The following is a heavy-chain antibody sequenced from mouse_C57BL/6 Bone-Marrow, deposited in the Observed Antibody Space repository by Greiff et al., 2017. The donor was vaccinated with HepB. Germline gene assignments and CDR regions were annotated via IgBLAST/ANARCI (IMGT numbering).Heavy chain of an antibody. J-gene: IGHJ3*01. V-gene: IGHV5-12*01. D-gene: IGHD1-1*01. Sequence: EVKVVDSGGGLVQPGGSLKLSCAASGFTFSDYYMYWVRQTPEKRLEWVAYISNGGGSTYYPDTVKGRFTISRDNAKNTLYLQMSRLKSEDTAMYYCARHDYGSSWDWFAYWGQGTLVTVSA. CDR2: ISNGGGST. CDR1: GFTFSDYY. CDR3: ARHDYGSSWDWFAY.